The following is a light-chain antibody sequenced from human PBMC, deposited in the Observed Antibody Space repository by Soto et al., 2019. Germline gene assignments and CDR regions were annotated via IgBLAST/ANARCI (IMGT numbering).Light chain of an antibody. CDR2: KAS. J-gene: IGKJ2*03. CDR1: QTVNSW. CDR3: LQYNASPHS. V-gene: IGKV1-5*03. Sequence: DIQMTQSPSILSASVGDRVTITCRGSQTVNSWLAWYQQKTGKAPKVLIYKASSLETGVPSRFSGSGSGTEFTLTISSLQPDDFATYYCLQYNASPHSFGQGTNLEIK.